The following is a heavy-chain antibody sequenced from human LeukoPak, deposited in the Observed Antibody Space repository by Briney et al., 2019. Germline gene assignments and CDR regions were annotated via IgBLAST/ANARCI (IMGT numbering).Heavy chain of an antibody. J-gene: IGHJ3*02. CDR2: ISASGGST. D-gene: IGHD5-24*01. V-gene: IGHV3-23*01. Sequence: GGSLRLSCAASGFTFSNYAMSWVRQAPGKGPEWVSSISASGGSTYYADSVKGRCTISRDNSKNTLFLQVDGLRAEDTAVYYCAKRMAPLGGPFDIWGQGTMLTVSS. CDR3: AKRMAPLGGPFDI. CDR1: GFTFSNYA.